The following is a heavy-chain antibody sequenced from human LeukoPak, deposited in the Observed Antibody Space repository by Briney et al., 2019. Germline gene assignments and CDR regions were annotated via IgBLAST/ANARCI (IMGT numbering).Heavy chain of an antibody. Sequence: PSETLSLTCAVYGGSFSGYYWSWIRQPPGKGLEWIGEINHSGSTNYNPSLKSRVTISVDTSKNQFSLKLSSVTAADTAVYYCARHRGLLVRGGNNWFDPWGQGTLVTVSS. CDR1: GGSFSGYY. D-gene: IGHD3-10*01. CDR3: ARHRGLLVRGGNNWFDP. CDR2: INHSGST. V-gene: IGHV4-34*01. J-gene: IGHJ5*02.